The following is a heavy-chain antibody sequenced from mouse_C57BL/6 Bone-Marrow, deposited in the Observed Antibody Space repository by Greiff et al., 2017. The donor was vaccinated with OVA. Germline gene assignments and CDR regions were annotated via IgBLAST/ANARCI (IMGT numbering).Heavy chain of an antibody. Sequence: QVQLQQPGAELVKPGASVKVSCKASGYTFTSYWMHWVKQRPGQGLEWIGRIHPSDSDTNYNQKFKGKATLTVDKASSTAYMQLSSLTSEDSEVYYCAIAYYSNYGGFAYWGQGTLVTVSA. V-gene: IGHV1-74*01. CDR3: AIAYYSNYGGFAY. J-gene: IGHJ3*01. CDR1: GYTFTSYW. CDR2: IHPSDSDT. D-gene: IGHD2-5*01.